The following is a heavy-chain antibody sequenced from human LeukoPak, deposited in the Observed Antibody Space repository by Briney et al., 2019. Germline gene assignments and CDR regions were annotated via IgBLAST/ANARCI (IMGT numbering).Heavy chain of an antibody. CDR1: GYTFTSYY. V-gene: IGHV1-46*01. CDR3: ARVEYSSSGDYYYYYGMDV. Sequence: GASVKVSCKASGYTFTSYYMHWVRQAPGQGLEWMGIINPSGGSTSYAQKFQGRVTMTRDTSTSTVYMELSSLRSEDTAVYYCARVEYSSSGDYYYYYGMDVWGQGTTVTVSS. D-gene: IGHD6-6*01. CDR2: INPSGGST. J-gene: IGHJ6*02.